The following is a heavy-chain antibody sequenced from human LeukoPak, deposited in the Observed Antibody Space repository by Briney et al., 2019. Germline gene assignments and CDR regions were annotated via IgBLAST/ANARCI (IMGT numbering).Heavy chain of an antibody. J-gene: IGHJ5*02. CDR1: GGISSNFA. Sequence: SVKVSSKASGGISSNFAIHWVRQAPAQGLEWMGQITGLFATAHYAQKFQGRVTITTDESTGAVYMELSSLRSEDTAVYYCARVGVIISHNWFDPWGQGTLVTVSS. V-gene: IGHV1-69*05. CDR3: ARVGVIISHNWFDP. D-gene: IGHD3-3*01. CDR2: ITGLFATA.